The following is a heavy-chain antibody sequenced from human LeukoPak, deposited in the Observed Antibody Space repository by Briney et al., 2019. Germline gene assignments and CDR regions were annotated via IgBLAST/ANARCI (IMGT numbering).Heavy chain of an antibody. D-gene: IGHD6-19*01. CDR2: INPNSGGT. Sequence: ASVKVSCKASGYTFTGYYMHWVRQAPGQGLEWMGWINPNSGGTNYAQKFQGRVTMTRDTSISTAYMELSRLRSDDTAVYYCARPSAVAGVFDYWGQGTLVTVSS. CDR1: GYTFTGYY. J-gene: IGHJ4*02. V-gene: IGHV1-2*02. CDR3: ARPSAVAGVFDY.